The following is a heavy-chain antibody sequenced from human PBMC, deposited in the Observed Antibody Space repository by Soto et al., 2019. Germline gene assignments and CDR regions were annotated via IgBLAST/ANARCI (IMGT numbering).Heavy chain of an antibody. J-gene: IGHJ6*02. CDR2: IYPGDSDT. Sequence: GESLKISCKGSGYTFTNYWIGWVRQMPGKGLEWMGIIYPGDSDTKYNPSFRGQVTISADKSITTTYLQWSSLKASDTAIYYCAASIFYYGMDVWCQGTTFTV. V-gene: IGHV5-51*01. CDR3: AASIFYYGMDV. CDR1: GYTFTNYW.